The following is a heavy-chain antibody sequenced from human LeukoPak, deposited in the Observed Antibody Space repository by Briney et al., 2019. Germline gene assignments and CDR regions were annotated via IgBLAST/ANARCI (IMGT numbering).Heavy chain of an antibody. V-gene: IGHV5-51*01. CDR3: ARQGAAGKYYYYYMDV. CDR2: IYPDDSNT. Sequence: GESLKISCQGSGYNFPIYWIGWVRQVPGQGLEWMVIIYPDDSNTIYGPSFQGQVTISADKSINTAYLGWSSLKASDTAIYYCARQGAAGKYYYYYMDVWGKGTTVTVSS. D-gene: IGHD6-13*01. CDR1: GYNFPIYW. J-gene: IGHJ6*03.